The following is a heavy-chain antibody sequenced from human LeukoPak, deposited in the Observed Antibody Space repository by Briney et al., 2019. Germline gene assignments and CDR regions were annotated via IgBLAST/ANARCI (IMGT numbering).Heavy chain of an antibody. CDR1: GGSFSGYY. CDR2: INHSGST. D-gene: IGHD6-13*01. V-gene: IGHV4-34*01. Sequence: SETLSLTCAVYGGSFSGYYWSWIRQPPGKGLEWIGEINHSGSTNYNPSLKSRVTISVDTSKNQFSLKLSSVTAADTAVCYCAGAPIAAAGTRLGYWGQGTLVTVSS. J-gene: IGHJ4*02. CDR3: AGAPIAAAGTRLGY.